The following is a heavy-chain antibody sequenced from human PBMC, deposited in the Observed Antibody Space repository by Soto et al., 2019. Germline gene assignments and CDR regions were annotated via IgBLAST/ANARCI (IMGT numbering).Heavy chain of an antibody. CDR2: ISGSGDSI. D-gene: IGHD4-17*01. Sequence: EVELLESGGGLVQPGGSLRLSCAASGFTFRNYAISWVRQAPGKGLQWVSAISGSGDSIYYADSVKDRFTISRDNSKNTVYVQMNSLRAEDSAIYYCAKGNGDYVSPYFDFWGQGTLVTVSS. CDR3: AKGNGDYVSPYFDF. J-gene: IGHJ4*02. V-gene: IGHV3-23*01. CDR1: GFTFRNYA.